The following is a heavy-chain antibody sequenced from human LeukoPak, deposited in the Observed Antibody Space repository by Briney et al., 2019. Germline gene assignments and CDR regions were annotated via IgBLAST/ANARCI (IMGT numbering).Heavy chain of an antibody. CDR2: ISGSGGST. Sequence: GGSLRLSCAASGFTFSSYAMSWVRQAPGKGLEWVSSISGSGGSTYYADSVKGRFTISRDNSKNTLYLQMNSLRAEDTAVYYCAKDKGQLRDYYYMDVWGKGTTVTVSS. CDR1: GFTFSSYA. CDR3: AKDKGQLRDYYYMDV. D-gene: IGHD1-1*01. J-gene: IGHJ6*03. V-gene: IGHV3-23*01.